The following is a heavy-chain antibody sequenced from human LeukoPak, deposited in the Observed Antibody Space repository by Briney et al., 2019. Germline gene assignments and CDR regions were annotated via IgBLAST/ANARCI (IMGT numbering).Heavy chain of an antibody. CDR1: GFTFSSYA. J-gene: IGHJ4*02. V-gene: IGHV3-23*01. CDR2: ISGSGGST. Sequence: PGGSLRLSCAASGFTFSSYAMSWVRQAPGKGLEWVSAISGSGGSTNYADSVKGRFTISRDSSKNTLYLQMNSLRAEDTAVYYCAKGAYGDYLFDYWGQGTLVTVSS. D-gene: IGHD4-17*01. CDR3: AKGAYGDYLFDY.